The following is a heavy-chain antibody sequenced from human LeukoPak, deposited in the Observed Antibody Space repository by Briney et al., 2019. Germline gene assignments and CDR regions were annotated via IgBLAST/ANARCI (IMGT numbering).Heavy chain of an antibody. CDR2: ISYDGSNK. CDR1: GFTFSSYA. D-gene: IGHD3-10*01. CDR3: ARDRFGYYGSGRDYYYGMDV. V-gene: IGHV3-30*04. J-gene: IGHJ6*02. Sequence: GGSLRLSCAASGFTFSSYAMHWVRQAPGKGLGWVAVISYDGSNKYYADSVKGRFTISRDNSKNTLYLQMNSLRAEDTAVYYCARDRFGYYGSGRDYYYGMDVWGQGTTVTVSS.